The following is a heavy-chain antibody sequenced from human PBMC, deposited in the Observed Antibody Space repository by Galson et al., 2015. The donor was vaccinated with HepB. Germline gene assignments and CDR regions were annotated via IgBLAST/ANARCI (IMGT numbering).Heavy chain of an antibody. V-gene: IGHV3-33*01. J-gene: IGHJ4*02. Sequence: SLRLSCAASGFTFSSYGMHWVRQAPGKGLEWVAVIWYDGSNKYYADSVKGRFTISRDNSKNTLYLQMNSLRAEDTAVYYCARAEQLVSPAYYFDYWGQGTLVTVSS. D-gene: IGHD6-6*01. CDR1: GFTFSSYG. CDR3: ARAEQLVSPAYYFDY. CDR2: IWYDGSNK.